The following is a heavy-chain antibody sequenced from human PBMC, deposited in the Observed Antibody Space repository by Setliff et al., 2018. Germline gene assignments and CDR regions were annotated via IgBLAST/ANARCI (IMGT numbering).Heavy chain of an antibody. CDR1: GYSFNDYG. CDR3: SRLVRFCARTACQRLSGGEF. D-gene: IGHD3-3*01. CDR2: ISPHTGNT. Sequence: EASVKVSCKTSGYSFNDYGIAWVRQAPGQGLEWMGWISPHTGNTYYTPKLHGRVTLTTDTSASTAYMELRSLGSDDTAVYYCSRLVRFCARTACQRLSGGEFWGQGTLVTVSS. V-gene: IGHV1-18*01. J-gene: IGHJ4*02.